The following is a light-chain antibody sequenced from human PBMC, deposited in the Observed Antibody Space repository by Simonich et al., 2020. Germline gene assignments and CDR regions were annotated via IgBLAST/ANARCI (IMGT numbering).Light chain of an antibody. CDR3: QQLNSYPLT. CDR1: QGISSY. CDR2: AAS. Sequence: DIQLTQSPSFLSASVGDRVTITCRASQGISSYLDWYQHKPGKAPKLLIYAASTLQRGVPSRFSGSGSGTEFTLTISSLQPEDFATYYCQQLNSYPLTFGGGTKVEIK. V-gene: IGKV1-9*01. J-gene: IGKJ4*01.